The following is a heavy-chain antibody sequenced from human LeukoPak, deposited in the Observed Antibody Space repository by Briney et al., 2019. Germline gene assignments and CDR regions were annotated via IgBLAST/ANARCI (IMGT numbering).Heavy chain of an antibody. CDR2: ISSSRSPI. CDR3: ARVMGRYCSSTSCYVDY. CDR1: GVTFSSYS. Sequence: GGSLRLSCAASGVTFSSYSMNWVRQAPGKGLEWVAYISSSRSPIYYADSLKGRFTISRDNAKNSLFLQIDSLRAEDTAVYYCARVMGRYCSSTSCYVDYWGQGTLVTVSS. D-gene: IGHD2-2*01. J-gene: IGHJ4*02. V-gene: IGHV3-48*01.